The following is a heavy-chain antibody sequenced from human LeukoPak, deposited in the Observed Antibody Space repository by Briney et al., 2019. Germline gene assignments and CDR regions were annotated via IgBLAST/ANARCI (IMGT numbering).Heavy chain of an antibody. CDR1: GFTFSRNG. Sequence: GRSLRLSCAASGFTFSRNGMHWVRQAPGKGLEWVAVISYDGSNKYYADSVKGRFTISRDNSKNTLYLQMNSLRAEDTAVYYCAKGITIFGVVDYFDYWGQGTLVTVSS. J-gene: IGHJ4*02. D-gene: IGHD3-3*01. CDR2: ISYDGSNK. CDR3: AKGITIFGVVDYFDY. V-gene: IGHV3-30*18.